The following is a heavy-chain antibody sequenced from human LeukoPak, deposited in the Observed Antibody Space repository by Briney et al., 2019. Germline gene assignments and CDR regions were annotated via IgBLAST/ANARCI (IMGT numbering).Heavy chain of an antibody. CDR1: GFTLSSYW. V-gene: IGHV3-7*01. CDR3: ARDKVVGATFFDY. J-gene: IGHJ4*02. D-gene: IGHD1-26*01. CDR2: IKQDGTEV. Sequence: GGSLRLSCAASGFTLSSYWMSWVRQAPGKGPEWVANIKQDGTEVYYVDSVKGRFTISRDNARNSLYLQMNSLRDEDTAVYYCARDKVVGATFFDYWGQGTLVTVSS.